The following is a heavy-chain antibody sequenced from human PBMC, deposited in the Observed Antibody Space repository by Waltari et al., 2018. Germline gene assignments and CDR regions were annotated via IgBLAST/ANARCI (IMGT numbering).Heavy chain of an antibody. V-gene: IGHV3-7*03. D-gene: IGHD3-10*01. J-gene: IGHJ4*02. Sequence: EVYLAESGGALVQPGGSLRLSCVASGFLLLMDSMYWVRQAPGRGLGWVAMVRFDGTGEYYVDSVRGLFTIAGDNTRNSLYLQMNGVSDDDTAVYYCARGSADFVRFWDSWVQGTLVTVSS. CDR1: GFLLLMDS. CDR2: VRFDGTGE. CDR3: ARGSADFVRFWDS.